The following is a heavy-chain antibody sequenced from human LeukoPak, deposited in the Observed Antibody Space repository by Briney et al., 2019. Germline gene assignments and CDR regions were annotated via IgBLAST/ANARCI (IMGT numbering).Heavy chain of an antibody. CDR1: GYTFTAYY. J-gene: IGHJ4*02. CDR3: ARGSVVVTSY. V-gene: IGHV1-2*02. Sequence: ASVKVSCKASGYTFTAYYIHWVRQAPGQGLEWMGWINPNSGDTNYAQKFQGRVTMTRDTSISTAYMELSRLKSDDTAVYYCARGSVVVTSYWGQGTLVTVSS. CDR2: INPNSGDT. D-gene: IGHD2-21*02.